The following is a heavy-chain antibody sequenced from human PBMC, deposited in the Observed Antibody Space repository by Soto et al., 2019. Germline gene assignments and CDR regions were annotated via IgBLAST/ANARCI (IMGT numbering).Heavy chain of an antibody. CDR2: ISSNGDST. J-gene: IGHJ5*02. D-gene: IGHD4-17*01. Sequence: GGSLRLSCSASGFTFSMFSMHWVRQAPGKGLEYVSGISSNGDSTYYADSVKGRFTISRDNSKNTLYLQMSSLRAVDTAVYYCVHPRSTVQIPPTWGQGTLVTVYS. CDR1: GFTFSMFS. CDR3: VHPRSTVQIPPT. V-gene: IGHV3-64D*06.